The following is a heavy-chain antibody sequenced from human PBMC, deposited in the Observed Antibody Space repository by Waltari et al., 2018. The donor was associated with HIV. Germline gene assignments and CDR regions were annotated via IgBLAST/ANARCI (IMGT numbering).Heavy chain of an antibody. J-gene: IGHJ4*02. D-gene: IGHD3-22*01. Sequence: EVQLLESGGGLVQPGGSLRLSCAASGFTFSSYAMSWVRQAPGKGLVWVSAISGSGGSTYYADSVKGRFTISRDNSKNTLYLQMNSLRAEDTAVYYCAKDVVDSSGYYPHYFDYWGQGTLVTVSS. CDR3: AKDVVDSSGYYPHYFDY. V-gene: IGHV3-23*01. CDR1: GFTFSSYA. CDR2: ISGSGGST.